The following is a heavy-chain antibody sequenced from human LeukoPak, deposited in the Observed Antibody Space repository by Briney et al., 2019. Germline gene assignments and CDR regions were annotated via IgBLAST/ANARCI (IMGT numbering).Heavy chain of an antibody. J-gene: IGHJ4*02. CDR2: IRSDGSNK. V-gene: IGHV3-30*02. D-gene: IGHD6-19*01. Sequence: PGGSLRLSCAASEFTFSSYGMHWVRQAPGKGLEWMAFIRSDGSNKHYADSVKGRFTISRDNSKNTFYLQMNSLRAEDTAVYYCARILDSAWGELGYWGQGTLVTVSS. CDR3: ARILDSAWGELGY. CDR1: EFTFSSYG.